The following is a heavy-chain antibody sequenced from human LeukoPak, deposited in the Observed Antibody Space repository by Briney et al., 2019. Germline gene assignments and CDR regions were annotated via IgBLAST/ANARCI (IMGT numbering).Heavy chain of an antibody. CDR3: ARRMYRYYYYMDV. Sequence: SETLSLTCTVSGGSISSYYWSWIRQPPGKGLEWIGYIYTSGSTNYNPSLKCRVTISVDTSKNQFSLKLSSVTAADTAVYYCARRMYRYYYYMDVWGKGTTVTVSS. V-gene: IGHV4-4*09. J-gene: IGHJ6*03. D-gene: IGHD2-2*01. CDR2: IYTSGST. CDR1: GGSISSYY.